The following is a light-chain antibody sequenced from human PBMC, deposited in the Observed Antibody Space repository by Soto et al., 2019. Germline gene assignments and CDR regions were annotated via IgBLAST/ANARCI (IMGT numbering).Light chain of an antibody. J-gene: IGKJ3*01. CDR3: QQYGGSPFT. V-gene: IGKV3-20*01. Sequence: EIVLTQSPGTLSLSPGERATLSCRASQSVSVNSLAWYQQKGGQAPRLLIYAASTRSTGVPDRFSSSGSGTDFALTMSRLETEDLALYYCQQYGGSPFTLRSWNKVDIK. CDR1: QSVSVNS. CDR2: AAS.